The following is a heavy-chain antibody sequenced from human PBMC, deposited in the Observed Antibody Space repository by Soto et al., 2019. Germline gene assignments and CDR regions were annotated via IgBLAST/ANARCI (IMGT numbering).Heavy chain of an antibody. D-gene: IGHD6-13*01. Sequence: SETLSPIRAVSGDPMSPGTRWIWRRQPPGKGLQWIGEIYHSGSTKYNPSLKSRVIISVDKSKNQFSLKLSSVTDADTAVYYCARGETQQQRDYWGQGTLVTVS. CDR2: IYHSGST. J-gene: IGHJ4*02. CDR3: ARGETQQQRDY. CDR1: GDPMSPGTR. V-gene: IGHV4-4*02.